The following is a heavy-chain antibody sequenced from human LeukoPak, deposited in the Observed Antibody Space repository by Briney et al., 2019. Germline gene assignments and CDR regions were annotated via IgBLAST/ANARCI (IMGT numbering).Heavy chain of an antibody. J-gene: IGHJ3*01. CDR1: GFTFSSYE. CDR3: ARRTFPNDAFDV. CDR2: ISGSGSDI. D-gene: IGHD1-7*01. Sequence: GGSLRLSCGASGFTFSSYEMNWVRQAPGKGLEWVSAISGSGSDIYYADSVKGRFTISRDNPKRSLYLQMNSLRAEDTAVYYCARRTFPNDAFDVWGQGTVVTVSS. V-gene: IGHV3-21*01.